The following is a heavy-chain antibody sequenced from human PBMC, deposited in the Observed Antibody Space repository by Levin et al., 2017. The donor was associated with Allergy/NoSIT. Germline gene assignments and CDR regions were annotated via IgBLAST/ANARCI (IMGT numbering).Heavy chain of an antibody. Sequence: PGGSLRLSCVGSGFTLSTYVMSWVRQAPGMGLEWVSTLGTRGDTYFANSVKGRFAISRDPSKNTLYLQMDSLRVEDTAIYYCARGSNGAYDYWGQGTLVTVSS. J-gene: IGHJ4*02. V-gene: IGHV3-23*01. CDR2: LGTRGDT. CDR1: GFTLSTYV. CDR3: ARGSNGAYDY. D-gene: IGHD4-17*01.